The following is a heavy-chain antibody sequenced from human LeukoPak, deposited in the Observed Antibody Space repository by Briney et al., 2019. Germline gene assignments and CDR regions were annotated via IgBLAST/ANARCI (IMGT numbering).Heavy chain of an antibody. CDR2: LHYSGST. J-gene: IGHJ4*02. Sequence: SETLSLTCTVSGGSISSSSYYWGWIRQPPGKGLEWIGRLHYSGSTYYNPSLKSRVTISVDTSKNQFSLKLSSVTAADTAVYYCARAVYYYGSGSFTGIDYWGQGTLVTVSS. V-gene: IGHV4-39*01. D-gene: IGHD3-10*01. CDR3: ARAVYYYGSGSFTGIDY. CDR1: GGSISSSSYY.